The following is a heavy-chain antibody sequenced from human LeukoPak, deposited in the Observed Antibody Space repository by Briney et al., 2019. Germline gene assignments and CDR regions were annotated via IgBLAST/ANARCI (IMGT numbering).Heavy chain of an antibody. CDR1: GYTFTSYD. J-gene: IGHJ3*02. Sequence: ASVKVSCKASGYTFTSYDINWVRQATGQGLEWMGWMNPNSGNTGYAQKFQGRVTMTRNTSISTAYMELSSLRSEDTAVYYCAGGDRITIFGVVISHRDAFDIWGQGTMVTVSS. V-gene: IGHV1-8*01. CDR2: MNPNSGNT. D-gene: IGHD3-3*01. CDR3: AGGDRITIFGVVISHRDAFDI.